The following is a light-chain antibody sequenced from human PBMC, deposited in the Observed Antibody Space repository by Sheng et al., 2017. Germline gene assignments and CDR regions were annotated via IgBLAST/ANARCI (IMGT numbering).Light chain of an antibody. V-gene: IGKV3-15*01. CDR3: QQYHKWPT. J-gene: IGKJ4*01. CDR2: DAS. CDR1: QRIYIN. Sequence: EIVMTQSPATLSVSPGDTATLSCRASQRIYINVAWYQQRPGQAPRVLMYDASTRVAGIPARFNGSGSGTEFTLTISSLQSEDSAVYFCQQYHKWPTFGGGTKVEI.